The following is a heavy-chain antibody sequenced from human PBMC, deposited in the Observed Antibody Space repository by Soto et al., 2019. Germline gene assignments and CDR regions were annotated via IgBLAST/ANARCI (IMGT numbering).Heavy chain of an antibody. CDR2: FDPEDGET. CDR3: ARGSYSYGGGNYYYYYMDV. D-gene: IGHD5-18*01. Sequence: GASVKVSCKVSGYTLTELSMHWVRQAPGKGLEWMGGFDPEDGETIYAQKFQGRVTMTEDTSTDTAYMELRSLRSDDTAVYYCARGSYSYGGGNYYYYYMDVWGKGTTVTVSS. J-gene: IGHJ6*03. V-gene: IGHV1-24*01. CDR1: GYTLTELS.